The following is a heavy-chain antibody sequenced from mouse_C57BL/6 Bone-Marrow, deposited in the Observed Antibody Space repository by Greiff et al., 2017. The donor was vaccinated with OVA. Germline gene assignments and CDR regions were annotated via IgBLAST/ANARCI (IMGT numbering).Heavy chain of an antibody. D-gene: IGHD4-1*01. CDR1: GYTFTSYW. CDR3: ARPSNWDFGYFDV. Sequence: VQLQQSGAELVKPGASVKLSCKASGYTFTSYWMHWVKQRPGRGLEWIGRIDPNSGGTKSNEKFKGKATLPVDKPSSTAYMQLSSLTSEDSAVYYCARPSNWDFGYFDVWGTGTTVTVSS. V-gene: IGHV1-72*01. J-gene: IGHJ1*03. CDR2: IDPNSGGT.